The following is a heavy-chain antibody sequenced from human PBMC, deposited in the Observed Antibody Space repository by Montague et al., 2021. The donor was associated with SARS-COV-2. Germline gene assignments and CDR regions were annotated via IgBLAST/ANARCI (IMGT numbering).Heavy chain of an antibody. CDR3: ARIRVDTAVAFDI. V-gene: IGHV2-70*01. CDR2: XXWXXXK. J-gene: IGHJ3*02. CDR1: GFSLSTSGMC. D-gene: IGHD5-18*01. Sequence: PALVKPTQTLTLTCTFSGFSLSTSGMCVSWIRQPPGKALEWLAXXXWXXXKYXSTSLKTRLTISKDTSKNQVVLTMTNMDPVDTATYYCARIRVDTAVAFDIWGQGTMVTVSS.